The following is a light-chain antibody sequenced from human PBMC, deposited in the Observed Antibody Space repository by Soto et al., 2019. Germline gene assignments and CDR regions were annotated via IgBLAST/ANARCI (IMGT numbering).Light chain of an antibody. CDR2: PNN. Sequence: QSVLTQPPSASGTPGQRVTISCSGSSSKIGSNTVNWYQQLPGTAPKLLIYPNNQRPSGVPDRFSGSKSGTSASLAISGLQSEDEADYYCAAWDDSLNGRVFGTGTKVTVL. CDR1: SSKIGSNT. CDR3: AAWDDSLNGRV. J-gene: IGLJ1*01. V-gene: IGLV1-44*01.